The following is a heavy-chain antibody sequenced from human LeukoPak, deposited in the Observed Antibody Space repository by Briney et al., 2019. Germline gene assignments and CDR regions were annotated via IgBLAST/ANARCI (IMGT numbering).Heavy chain of an antibody. CDR1: GFTFSSYS. D-gene: IGHD5-12*01. CDR3: ARDQVATITHYYYYYGMDV. V-gene: IGHV3-21*01. J-gene: IGHJ6*02. Sequence: GGSLRLSCAASGFTFSSYSMNWVRQAPGKGLERVSSISSSSGYIYYADSVKGRFTISRDNAKNSLYLQMNSLRAEDTAVYYCARDQVATITHYYYYYGMDVWGQGTTVTVSS. CDR2: ISSSSGYI.